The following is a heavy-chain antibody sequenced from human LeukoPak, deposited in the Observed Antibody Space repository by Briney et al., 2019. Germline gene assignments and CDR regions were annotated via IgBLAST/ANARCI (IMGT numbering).Heavy chain of an antibody. CDR3: ARDGPLLRYFDWLPVDYYYGMDV. D-gene: IGHD3-9*01. Sequence: ASVKVSCKASGYTFTSYGISWVRQAPGQGLEWMGWISAYNGNTNYAQKLQGRVTMTTDTCTSTAYMELRSLRSDDTAVYYCARDGPLLRYFDWLPVDYYYGMDVWGQGTTVTVSS. CDR1: GYTFTSYG. CDR2: ISAYNGNT. J-gene: IGHJ6*02. V-gene: IGHV1-18*01.